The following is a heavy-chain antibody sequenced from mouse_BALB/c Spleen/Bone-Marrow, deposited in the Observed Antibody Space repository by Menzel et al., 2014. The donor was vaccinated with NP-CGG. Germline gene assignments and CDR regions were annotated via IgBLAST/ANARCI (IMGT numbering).Heavy chain of an antibody. CDR2: IRDKAYGYTT. V-gene: IGHV7-3*02. CDR1: GFTFTDYY. Sequence: EVKLMESGGGLVQPGGSLRLSCTTSGFTFTDYYMSWVRQPPGKALEWLALIRDKAYGYTTEYSASVRGRFTISSDNSQSILYLQMNTLRAEDSANYYCARLPMDYWGQGTSVTVSS. CDR3: ARLPMDY. J-gene: IGHJ4*01.